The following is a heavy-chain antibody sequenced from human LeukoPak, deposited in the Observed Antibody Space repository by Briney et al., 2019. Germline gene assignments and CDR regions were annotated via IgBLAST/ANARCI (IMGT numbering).Heavy chain of an antibody. CDR3: ARREPHGDYGGKIRYYYYMDV. D-gene: IGHD4-23*01. J-gene: IGHJ6*03. CDR1: GGSFSGYY. V-gene: IGHV4-34*01. CDR2: INHSGNT. Sequence: SETLSLTCAVYGGSFSGYYWSWIRQPPGKGLEWIGEINHSGNTNSNPSLKSRVTMSVDTSKNQFSLKLSSLTAADTATYYCARREPHGDYGGKIRYYYYMDVWGKGTTITISS.